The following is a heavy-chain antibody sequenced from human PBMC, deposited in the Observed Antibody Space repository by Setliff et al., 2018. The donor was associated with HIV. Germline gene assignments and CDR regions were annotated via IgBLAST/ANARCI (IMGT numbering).Heavy chain of an antibody. Sequence: SETLSLTCTVAGGSISSHYWSWIRQPPGKGLEWIGYIYYSVSTIYNPSLKSRVAISVDTSKNQFSLKLTSVTAADTSVYYCARDQRTAVAGTYYWGQGTLVTVSS. CDR2: IYYSVST. CDR3: ARDQRTAVAGTYY. J-gene: IGHJ4*02. V-gene: IGHV4-59*11. D-gene: IGHD6-19*01. CDR1: GGSISSHY.